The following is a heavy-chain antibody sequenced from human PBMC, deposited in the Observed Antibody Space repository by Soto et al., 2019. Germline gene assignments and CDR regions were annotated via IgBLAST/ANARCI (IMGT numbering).Heavy chain of an antibody. D-gene: IGHD2-2*01. Sequence: GESLKISCKGSGYSFTSYWIGWVRQMPGKGLEWMGIIYPGDSDTRYSPSFQGQVTISADKSISTAYLQWSSLKASDTAMYYCASSIVVVPAAKGDPPHWFDPWGQGTLVTVSS. J-gene: IGHJ5*02. CDR1: GYSFTSYW. V-gene: IGHV5-51*01. CDR3: ASSIVVVPAAKGDPPHWFDP. CDR2: IYPGDSDT.